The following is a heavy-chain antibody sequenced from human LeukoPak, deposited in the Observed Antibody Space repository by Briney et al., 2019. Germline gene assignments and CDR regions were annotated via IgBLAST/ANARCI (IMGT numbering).Heavy chain of an antibody. CDR1: GYTFTGYD. Sequence: ASVKVSCKASGYTFTGYDINWVRQATGQGLEWMGWMNPDTGDTGYAQNFQGRVSMTRDTSIDAAYMELSGLTSEDTAVYFCTRGSLSGSSRDYWGQGTLVTVSS. D-gene: IGHD1-26*01. V-gene: IGHV1-8*02. CDR3: TRGSLSGSSRDY. J-gene: IGHJ4*02. CDR2: MNPDTGDT.